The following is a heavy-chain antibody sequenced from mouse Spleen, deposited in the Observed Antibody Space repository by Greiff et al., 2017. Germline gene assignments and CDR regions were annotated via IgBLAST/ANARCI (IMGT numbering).Heavy chain of an antibody. V-gene: IGHV1-53*01. D-gene: IGHD1-1*01. CDR3: ARGVYYDGSYLYAMDY. Sequence: QVQLQQPGTELVKPGASVKLSCKASGYTFTSYWMHWVKQRPGQGLEWIGNINPSNGGTNYNEKFKSKATLTVDKSSSTAYMQLSSLTSEDSAVYYCARGVYYDGSYLYAMDYWGQGTSVTVSS. J-gene: IGHJ4*01. CDR2: INPSNGGT. CDR1: GYTFTSYW.